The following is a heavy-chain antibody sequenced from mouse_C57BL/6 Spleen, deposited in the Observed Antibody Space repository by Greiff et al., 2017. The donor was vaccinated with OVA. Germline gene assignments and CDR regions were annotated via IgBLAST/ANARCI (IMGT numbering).Heavy chain of an antibody. CDR3: ARSGYYYYDY. CDR1: GYTFTDYY. Sequence: EVQLQQSGPELVKPGASVKISCKASGYTFTDYYMNWVKQSPGKSLEWIGDISPNNGGTSYNHKVKGKATFTVDNSSSTAYMEIRSLTSEDSAVYYCARSGYYYYDYWGQGTTLTVSS. V-gene: IGHV1-26*01. J-gene: IGHJ2*01. D-gene: IGHD1-1*01. CDR2: ISPNNGGT.